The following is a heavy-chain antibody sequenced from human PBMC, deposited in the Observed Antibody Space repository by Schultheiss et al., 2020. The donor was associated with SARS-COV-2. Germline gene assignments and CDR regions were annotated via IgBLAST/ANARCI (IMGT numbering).Heavy chain of an antibody. CDR1: GGSISSYY. CDR3: AREGSRSYHGLDY. CDR2: IYYSGST. D-gene: IGHD1-14*01. J-gene: IGHJ4*02. V-gene: IGHV4-59*12. Sequence: SQTLSLTCTVSGGSISSYYWSWIRQPPGKGLEWIGYIYYSGSTNYNPSLKSRVTISVDTSKNQFSLTLTSVTAADTAVYYCAREGSRSYHGLDYWGQGTLVTVSS.